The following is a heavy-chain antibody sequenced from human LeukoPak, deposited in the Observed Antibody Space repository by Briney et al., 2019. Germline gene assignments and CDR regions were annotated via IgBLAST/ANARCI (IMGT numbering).Heavy chain of an antibody. J-gene: IGHJ4*02. CDR3: AKDPYGDYVRYFDY. D-gene: IGHD4-17*01. V-gene: IGHV3-23*01. Sequence: PGGSLRLSCVASGFNFKLSAMSWGRQAPGKGLEWVSGISGSGGGTYYADSVKGRFTISRDNSKNTLYLQMNSLRAEDTAVYYCAKDPYGDYVRYFDYWGQGTLVTVSS. CDR1: GFNFKLSA. CDR2: ISGSGGGT.